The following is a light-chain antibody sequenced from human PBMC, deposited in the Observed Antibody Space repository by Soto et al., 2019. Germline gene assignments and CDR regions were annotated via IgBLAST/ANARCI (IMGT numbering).Light chain of an antibody. Sequence: EIVLTQSPATLPWSPGERATLSCRASQSVSSYLAWYQQKPGQAPTLLIYDASNSATGIPARFSGSGSGTEFSLTSSSLEPEDFAVYFCQRGALGQGSNVDIK. CDR1: QSVSSY. CDR3: QRGA. CDR2: DAS. J-gene: IGKJ1*01. V-gene: IGKV3-11*01.